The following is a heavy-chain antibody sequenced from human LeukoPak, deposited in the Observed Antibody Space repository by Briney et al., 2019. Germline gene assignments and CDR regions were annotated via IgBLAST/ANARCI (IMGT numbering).Heavy chain of an antibody. Sequence: SQTLSLTCTVSGGSISSGSYYWSWIRQPAGKGLEWIGRIYTSGSTNYNPSLKSRVTISVDTSKNQFSLKLSPVTAADTAVYYCAREGEVTMDYWGQGTLVTVSS. CDR2: IYTSGST. J-gene: IGHJ4*02. CDR1: GGSISSGSYY. D-gene: IGHD3-3*01. CDR3: AREGEVTMDY. V-gene: IGHV4-61*02.